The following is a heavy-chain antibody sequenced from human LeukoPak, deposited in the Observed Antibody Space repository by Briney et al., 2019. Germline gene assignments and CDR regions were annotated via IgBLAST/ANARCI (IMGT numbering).Heavy chain of an antibody. D-gene: IGHD4-17*01. V-gene: IGHV3-11*01. CDR2: ISSSGSTI. CDR1: GFTFSDYY. Sequence: TGGSLRLSCAASGFTFSDYYMSWIRQALGKGLEWVSYISSSGSTIYYADSVKGRFTISRDNAKNSLYLQMNSLRAEDTAVYYCAREGRSATVTTVAYGYYYYYGMDVWGQGTTVTVSS. CDR3: AREGRSATVTTVAYGYYYYYGMDV. J-gene: IGHJ6*02.